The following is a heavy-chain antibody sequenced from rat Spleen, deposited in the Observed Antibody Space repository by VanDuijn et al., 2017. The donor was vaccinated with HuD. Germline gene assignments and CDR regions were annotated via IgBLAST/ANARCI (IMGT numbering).Heavy chain of an antibody. D-gene: IGHD1-12*01. CDR2: VSSGGNT. J-gene: IGHJ2*01. CDR1: GFSLTSDG. CDR3: VRANRESYAHFDY. V-gene: IGHV2S12*01. Sequence: QVQLKESGPGLVQPSQTLSLTCTVSGFSLTSDGVSWVRQPPGKGLEWIAAVSSGGNTYYDSTLNSRLSISRDISKSQVFLRMNSLQTEDTATYYCVRANRESYAHFDYWGQGVMVTVSS.